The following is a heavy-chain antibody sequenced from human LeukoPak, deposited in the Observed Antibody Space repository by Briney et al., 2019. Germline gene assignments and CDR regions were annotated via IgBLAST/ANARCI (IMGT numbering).Heavy chain of an antibody. Sequence: ASVKVSCKVSGYTLTEMSVHWVRQAPGGALEWMGGFDPEDGETVYAPKFQGRVTMTEDTSADTAYMELSSLRSEDTAVYYCTTCLNGAGQPVAIYYYGMDVWGQGTTVTVSS. J-gene: IGHJ6*02. CDR2: FDPEDGET. CDR1: GYTLTEMS. D-gene: IGHD2-2*01. V-gene: IGHV1-24*01. CDR3: TTCLNGAGQPVAIYYYGMDV.